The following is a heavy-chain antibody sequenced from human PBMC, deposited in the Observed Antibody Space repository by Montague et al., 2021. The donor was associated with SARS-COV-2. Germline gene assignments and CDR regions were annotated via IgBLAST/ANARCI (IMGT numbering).Heavy chain of an antibody. CDR1: GFDMRPFS. D-gene: IGHD3-3*01. J-gene: IGHJ4*02. CDR3: TRRVEGAFQY. Sequence: SLRLSCATSGFDMRPFSMSWVRQAPGKGPEWVANIYSDGTEKYVDSVRGQFSISRDNDKKSLFLQMNSLRIEDTALYYCTRRVEGAFQYWGQGSLVTVAS. V-gene: IGHV3-7*03. CDR2: IYSDGTEK.